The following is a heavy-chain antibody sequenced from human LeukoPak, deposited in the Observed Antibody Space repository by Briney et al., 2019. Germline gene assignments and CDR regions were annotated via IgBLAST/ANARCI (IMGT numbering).Heavy chain of an antibody. Sequence: GGSLRLSCAASGFTFSSYAMSWVRQAPGKGLEWVSAISGSGGSTYYADSVKGRFTISRDNSKNTLYLQMSSLRAEDTAVYYCAKMGDCSSTSCPPLPYYYYGMDVWGKGTTVTVSS. CDR3: AKMGDCSSTSCPPLPYYYYGMDV. CDR1: GFTFSSYA. V-gene: IGHV3-23*01. J-gene: IGHJ6*04. CDR2: ISGSGGST. D-gene: IGHD2-2*01.